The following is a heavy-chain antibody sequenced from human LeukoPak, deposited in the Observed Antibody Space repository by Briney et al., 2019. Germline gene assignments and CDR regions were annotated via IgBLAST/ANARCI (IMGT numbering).Heavy chain of an antibody. J-gene: IGHJ6*03. CDR1: GFTFTSSA. Sequence: ASVKVSCKASGFTFTSSAVLWVRQARGQRLEWIGWIVVGSGNTNYAQKFQERVTITRDMSTSTAYMELSSLRSEDTAVYYCARDSAFTIFGVVKPHMDVWGKGTTVTVSS. CDR3: ARDSAFTIFGVVKPHMDV. D-gene: IGHD3-3*01. V-gene: IGHV1-58*01. CDR2: IVVGSGNT.